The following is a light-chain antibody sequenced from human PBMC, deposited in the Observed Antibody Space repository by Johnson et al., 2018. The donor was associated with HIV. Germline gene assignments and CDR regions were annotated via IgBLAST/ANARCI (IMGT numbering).Light chain of an antibody. CDR1: SSNMGNNY. J-gene: IGLJ1*01. V-gene: IGLV1-51*01. CDR3: GTWDSSRSSYV. Sequence: QSVLTQPPSVSAAPRQRVTISCSGNSSNMGNNYVSWYQQVPGTAPKLLIYDNNKRPSGIPGRFSGSKSGTSATLAIPALQTGDEADYYWGTWDSSRSSYVFGIGTKVTV. CDR2: DNN.